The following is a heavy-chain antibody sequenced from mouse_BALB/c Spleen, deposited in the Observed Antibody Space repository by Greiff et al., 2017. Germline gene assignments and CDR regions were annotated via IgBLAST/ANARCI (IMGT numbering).Heavy chain of an antibody. CDR1: GFTFSSYG. D-gene: IGHD2-3*01. Sequence: EVQVVESGGDLVKPGGSLKLSCAASGFTFSSYGMSWVRQTPDKRLEWVATISSGGSYTYYPDSVKGRFTISRDNAKNTLYLQMSSLKSEDTAMYYCARQDDGYYPFAYWGQGTLVTVSA. V-gene: IGHV5-6*01. CDR3: ARQDDGYYPFAY. CDR2: ISSGGSYT. J-gene: IGHJ3*01.